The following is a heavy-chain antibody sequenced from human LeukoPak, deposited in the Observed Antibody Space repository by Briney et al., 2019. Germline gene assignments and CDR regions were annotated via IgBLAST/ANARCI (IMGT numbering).Heavy chain of an antibody. CDR1: GFTFSSYW. CDR2: INSDGSST. CDR3: ARVGRIAAAGGHFDY. D-gene: IGHD6-13*01. V-gene: IGHV3-74*01. Sequence: GGSLRLSCAASGFTFSSYWMHWVRQAPGKGLVWVSRINSDGSSTSYADSVKGRFTISRDNAKNTLYLQMNSLRAKDTAVYYCARVGRIAAAGGHFDYWGQGTLVTVSS. J-gene: IGHJ4*02.